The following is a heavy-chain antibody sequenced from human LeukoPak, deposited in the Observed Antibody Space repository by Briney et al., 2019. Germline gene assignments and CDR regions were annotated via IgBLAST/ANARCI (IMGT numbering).Heavy chain of an antibody. D-gene: IGHD3-3*01. CDR2: INPNSGGT. Sequence: VAXVKVSCKASGYTFTGYYMHWVRQAPGQGLEWMGWINPNSGGTNYAQKFQGRVTMTRDTSISTAYMELSRLRSDDTAVYYCARAGTYYDFWSGSIRDAFDIWGQGTMVTVSS. V-gene: IGHV1-2*02. CDR3: ARAGTYYDFWSGSIRDAFDI. J-gene: IGHJ3*02. CDR1: GYTFTGYY.